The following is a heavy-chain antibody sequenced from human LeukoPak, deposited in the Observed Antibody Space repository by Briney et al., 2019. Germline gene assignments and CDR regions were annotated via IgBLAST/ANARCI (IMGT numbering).Heavy chain of an antibody. D-gene: IGHD2-15*01. CDR3: AKRWLAVAATSYFDF. V-gene: IGHV3-21*04. J-gene: IGHJ4*02. CDR2: ISSSSSYI. CDR1: GFTFSSYS. Sequence: PGGSLRLSCAASGFTFSSYSMNWVRQAPGKGLEWVSSISSSSSYIYYADSVKGRFTISRDNSKNTLYLQMNTLRAEDTAVYYCAKRWLAVAATSYFDFWGQGTLVTVSS.